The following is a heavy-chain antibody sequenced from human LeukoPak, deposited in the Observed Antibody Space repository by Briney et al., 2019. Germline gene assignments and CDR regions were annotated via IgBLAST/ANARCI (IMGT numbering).Heavy chain of an antibody. Sequence: PGGSLRLSCAASGFTVSSYYMSWVRQAPGKGLEWVSGIYIGGSTYYADSVKGRFTISRDISKNTLYLQMNSLRAEDTAVYYCARDKSANYYYYAMDVWGQGTTVTVSS. J-gene: IGHJ6*02. CDR3: ARDKSANYYYYAMDV. CDR1: GFTVSSYY. V-gene: IGHV3-66*01. CDR2: IYIGGST. D-gene: IGHD6-13*01.